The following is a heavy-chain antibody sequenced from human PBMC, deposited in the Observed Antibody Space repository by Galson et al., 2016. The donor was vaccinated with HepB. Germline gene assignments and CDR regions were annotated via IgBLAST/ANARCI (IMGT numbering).Heavy chain of an antibody. CDR3: ASGTTVTTSNSFWYFDL. CDR2: TYYRSKWDN. Sequence: CAISGDSVSSDSAAWNWIRQSPSRGLEWLGRTYYRSKWDNEYAVSVRSRMTINPDTSKNQFSLQLNSVTPEDTAVYYCASGTTVTTSNSFWYFDLWGRGTLVTVSS. J-gene: IGHJ2*01. V-gene: IGHV6-1*01. D-gene: IGHD4-17*01. CDR1: GDSVSSDSAA.